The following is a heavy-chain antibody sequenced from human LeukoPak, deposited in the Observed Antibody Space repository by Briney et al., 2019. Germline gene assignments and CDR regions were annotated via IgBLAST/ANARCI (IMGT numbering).Heavy chain of an antibody. CDR2: MNPNSGGT. D-gene: IGHD3-16*01. CDR3: VRDTSPPY. Sequence: ASVKASCKASGYTFTDYYMHWIRQAPGQGLEWMGWMNPNSGGTNSAQKFQGRVTMTRDTSINTAYMELSRLRSDDTAVYYCVRDTSPPYWGQGTQVTVSP. J-gene: IGHJ4*02. V-gene: IGHV1-2*02. CDR1: GYTFTDYY.